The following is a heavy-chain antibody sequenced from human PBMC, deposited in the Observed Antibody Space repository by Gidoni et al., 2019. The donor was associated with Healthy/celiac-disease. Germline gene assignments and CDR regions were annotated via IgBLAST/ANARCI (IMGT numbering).Heavy chain of an antibody. J-gene: IGHJ4*02. V-gene: IGHV4-34*01. CDR1: GGSFSGSY. CDR2: INHSGST. D-gene: IGHD3-10*01. Sequence: QVQLQQWGAGLLKPSETLSLTCAVYGGSFSGSYWSWIRQPPGKGLEWIGEINHSGSTNYNPSLKSRVTISVDTSKNQFSLKLSSVTAADTAVYYCASSMPNTYYYGSGSYLAYWGQGTLVTVSS. CDR3: ASSMPNTYYYGSGSYLAY.